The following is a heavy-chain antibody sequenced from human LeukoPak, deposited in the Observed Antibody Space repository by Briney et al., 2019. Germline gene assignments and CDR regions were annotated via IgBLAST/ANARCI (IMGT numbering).Heavy chain of an antibody. J-gene: IGHJ5*02. D-gene: IGHD4-11*01. CDR3: ARVETTTPDRWFDP. V-gene: IGHV1-18*01. Sequence: GASVKVSCKASGYTLTSYGISWVRQAPGQGLEWMGWISAYNGNTNYAQKLQGRVTMTTDTSTSTAYMELRSLRSDDTAVYYCARVETTTPDRWFDPWGQGTLVTVSS. CDR2: ISAYNGNT. CDR1: GYTLTSYG.